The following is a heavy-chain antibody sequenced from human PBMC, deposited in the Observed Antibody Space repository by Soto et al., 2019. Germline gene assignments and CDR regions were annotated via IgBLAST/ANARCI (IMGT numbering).Heavy chain of an antibody. CDR1: GGSISSYY. Sequence: SETLSLTCTVSGGSISSYYWSWIRQPPGKGLEWIGYIYHSGSTIYNPSLKSRVTISVDMSKNQFSLKLSSVTAADTAVYYCARDGDAVRDPHGMDVWGQGHTVTVSS. CDR3: ARDGDAVRDPHGMDV. V-gene: IGHV4-59*01. D-gene: IGHD7-27*01. CDR2: IYHSGST. J-gene: IGHJ6*02.